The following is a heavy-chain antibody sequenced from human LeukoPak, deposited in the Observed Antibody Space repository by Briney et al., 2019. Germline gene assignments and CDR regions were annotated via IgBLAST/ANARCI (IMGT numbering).Heavy chain of an antibody. J-gene: IGHJ4*02. CDR1: GFTFSSYH. D-gene: IGHD6-13*01. Sequence: PGGALRLSCAASGFTFSSYHMNWVRQAPGKGLEWVSYISSSGSTIYYADSVKGRFTISRDNAKNSLYLQMNSLRAEDTAVYYCARVAAADNFDYWGQGTLVTVSS. CDR2: ISSSGSTI. CDR3: ARVAAADNFDY. V-gene: IGHV3-48*03.